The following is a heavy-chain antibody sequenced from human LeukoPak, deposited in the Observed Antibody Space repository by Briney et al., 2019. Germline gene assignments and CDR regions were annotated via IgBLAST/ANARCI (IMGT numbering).Heavy chain of an antibody. V-gene: IGHV3-23*01. CDR3: AKSHHVTAIDY. CDR1: GFTFSNYG. D-gene: IGHD2-21*02. CDR2: ISGSGGST. J-gene: IGHJ4*02. Sequence: AGGSLRLSCAASGFTFSNYGMSWVRQAPGKGLEWVSAISGSGGSTYYAGSVKGRFTISRDNSKNTLYLQMNSLRADDTAVYYCAKSHHVTAIDYWGQGTLVTVSS.